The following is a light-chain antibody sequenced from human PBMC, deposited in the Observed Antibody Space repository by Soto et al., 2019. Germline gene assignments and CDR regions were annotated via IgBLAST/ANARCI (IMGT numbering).Light chain of an antibody. V-gene: IGLV1-40*01. CDR3: QSYDSSLSGYV. Sequence: QSALTQPPSVSGAPGQRVTISCTGSSSNIGAGYDVHWYRHLPGTAPKLLIYVNNNRPSGVPDRFSGSKSGTSASLAITGLQAEDEADYYCQSYDSSLSGYVFGTGTKVTVL. J-gene: IGLJ1*01. CDR1: SSNIGAGYD. CDR2: VNN.